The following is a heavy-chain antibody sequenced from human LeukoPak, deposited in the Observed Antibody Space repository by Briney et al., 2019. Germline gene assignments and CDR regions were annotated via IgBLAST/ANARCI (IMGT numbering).Heavy chain of an antibody. CDR2: VGAYNGDT. CDR1: GYTFTSYG. D-gene: IGHD6-19*01. CDR3: ARGSQWLVEGFGYYYYYMDV. Sequence: ASVKVSCKASGYTFTSYGISWVRQAPGQGLEWMGWVGAYNGDTNSAQTLQGRVTMTTDTSTSTAYMELRSLRSDDTAVYYCARGSQWLVEGFGYYYYYMDVWGKGTTVTVSS. J-gene: IGHJ6*03. V-gene: IGHV1-18*01.